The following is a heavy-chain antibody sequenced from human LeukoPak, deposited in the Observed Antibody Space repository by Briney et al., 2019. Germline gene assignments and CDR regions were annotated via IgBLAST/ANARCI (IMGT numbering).Heavy chain of an antibody. J-gene: IGHJ4*02. D-gene: IGHD3-22*01. Sequence: GGSLRLSCAASGFTFSSYSMNWVRQAPGKGLEWVSSISSSSSYIYYADSVKGRFTISRDNAKNSLYLQMNSLRAEDTAVYYCAKCWLKNSSGYYYNYWGQGTLVTVSS. V-gene: IGHV3-21*04. CDR1: GFTFSSYS. CDR3: AKCWLKNSSGYYYNY. CDR2: ISSSSSYI.